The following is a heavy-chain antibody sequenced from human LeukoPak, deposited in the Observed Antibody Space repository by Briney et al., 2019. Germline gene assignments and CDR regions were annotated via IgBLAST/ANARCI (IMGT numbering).Heavy chain of an antibody. Sequence: GGSLRLSCAASGFTFSSHSMNWVRQAPGKGLEWVSYISSSSSTIYYADSVKGRFTISRDNAKNSLYLQMNSLRAEDTAVYYCARDPSMIVVADYFDYWGQGTLVTVSS. CDR1: GFTFSSHS. J-gene: IGHJ4*02. CDR2: ISSSSSTI. D-gene: IGHD3-22*01. V-gene: IGHV3-48*01. CDR3: ARDPSMIVVADYFDY.